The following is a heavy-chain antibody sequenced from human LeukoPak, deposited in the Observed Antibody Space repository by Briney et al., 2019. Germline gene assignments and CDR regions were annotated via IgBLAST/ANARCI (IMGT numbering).Heavy chain of an antibody. D-gene: IGHD2-2*01. CDR3: AKVREYCSSTSCLRNAFDI. Sequence: PGGSLRLSCAASGFTFSSYAMSWVRQAPGKGLEWVSAISGSGGSTYYADSVKGRFTISRDNSKNTLYLQMNSLRAEDTAVYYCAKVREYCSSTSCLRNAFDIWGQGTMVTVSS. J-gene: IGHJ3*02. V-gene: IGHV3-23*01. CDR1: GFTFSSYA. CDR2: ISGSGGST.